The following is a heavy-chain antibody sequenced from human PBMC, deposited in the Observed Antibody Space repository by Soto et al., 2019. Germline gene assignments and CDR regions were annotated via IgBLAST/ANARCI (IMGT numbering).Heavy chain of an antibody. V-gene: IGHV3-23*01. CDR3: ARATVGALRRALDI. CDR1: GFTFSTYG. CDR2: ISESGGST. J-gene: IGHJ3*02. Sequence: GGSLRLSCAASGFTFSTYGMNWVRQAAGKGPEWVSAISESGGSTYYADSVKGRFTISRDNSKNTLFLQMSNLRAEDTAIYFCARATVGALRRALDIWGQGTMVTVSS. D-gene: IGHD1-26*01.